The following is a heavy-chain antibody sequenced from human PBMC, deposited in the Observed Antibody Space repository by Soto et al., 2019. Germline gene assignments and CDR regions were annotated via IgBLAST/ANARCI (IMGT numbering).Heavy chain of an antibody. J-gene: IGHJ6*02. CDR2: IDWDDDK. Sequence: SGPTLVNPTQTLTLTCTFSGFSLSTSGMCVSWIRQPPGKALEWLTLIDWDDDKYYSTSLKTRLTISKDTSKSQVVLTMTNMDPVDTATYYCARVPFYGDYYYGMDVWGQGTTVTVSS. V-gene: IGHV2-70*01. CDR3: ARVPFYGDYYYGMDV. CDR1: GFSLSTSGMC. D-gene: IGHD4-17*01.